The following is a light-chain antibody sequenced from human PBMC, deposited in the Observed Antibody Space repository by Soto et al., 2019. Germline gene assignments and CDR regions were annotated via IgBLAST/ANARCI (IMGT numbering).Light chain of an antibody. Sequence: EIVLTQSPGTLSLSPGERATLSCRASQSINNDYLAWYQQKPGQAPRLLIHGASSRAIGIPDRFSGGGSGTDFTLTISRLEPEDFAVYFCQHYGISVPITFGPGTKVDIK. V-gene: IGKV3-20*01. CDR3: QHYGISVPIT. J-gene: IGKJ3*01. CDR1: QSINNDY. CDR2: GAS.